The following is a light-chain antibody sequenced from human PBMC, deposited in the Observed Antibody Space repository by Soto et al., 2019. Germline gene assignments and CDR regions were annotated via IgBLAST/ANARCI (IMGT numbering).Light chain of an antibody. J-gene: IGKJ1*01. Sequence: EIVVTQSPATLSVSPGERVTLSCRASQSVSSSLAWYQQRPGQAPRLLIYDTSTRAAGISARFSGSVSGTEFTLTIISLQSEDFAVYYCQQYIDWPPGTFGQGTAVEIK. CDR2: DTS. V-gene: IGKV3-15*01. CDR3: QQYIDWPPGT. CDR1: QSVSSS.